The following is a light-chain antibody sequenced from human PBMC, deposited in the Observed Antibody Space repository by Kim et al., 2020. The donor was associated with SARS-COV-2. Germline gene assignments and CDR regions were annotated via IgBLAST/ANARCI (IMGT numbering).Light chain of an antibody. CDR3: QQYNSYPPT. J-gene: IGKJ1*01. CDR2: AAS. CDR1: QGVSNY. V-gene: IGKV1-16*02. Sequence: APVRASVTFSCRSCQGVSNYLAWFQQKPGKAPKSLIYAASSLQSGVPLKFSGSGSGTDFTLTISSLQPEDFATYYCQQYNSYPPTFGQGTKVEIK.